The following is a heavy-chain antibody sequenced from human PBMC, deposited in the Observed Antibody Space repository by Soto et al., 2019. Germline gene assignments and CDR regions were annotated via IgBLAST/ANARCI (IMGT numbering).Heavy chain of an antibody. D-gene: IGHD3-3*01. J-gene: IGHJ4*02. CDR3: ARSNAYNDVWSGYFDY. Sequence: QVQLQESGPGLVKPSETLSLTCTVSGGSVSSGSYYWSWIRQPPGTGLEWIGYIYYSGSTKYNPSLKSRVTISVDTSKNQFSLKLSSVTAEDTAVYYCARSNAYNDVWSGYFDYWGQGTLVTVSS. CDR2: IYYSGST. CDR1: GGSVSSGSYY. V-gene: IGHV4-61*01.